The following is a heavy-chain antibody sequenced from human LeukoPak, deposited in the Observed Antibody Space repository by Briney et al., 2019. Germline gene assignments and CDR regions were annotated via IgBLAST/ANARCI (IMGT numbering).Heavy chain of an antibody. Sequence: GRSLRLSCAASGFTFSSYGMHWVRQAPGKGLEWVAVISYDGSNKNYADSVKGRFAISRDISKNALYLQMNSLRAEDTAVYYCAKRLGYYDSSEGYFDYWSQGTLVTVSS. CDR1: GFTFSSYG. V-gene: IGHV3-30*18. J-gene: IGHJ4*02. D-gene: IGHD3-22*01. CDR3: AKRLGYYDSSEGYFDY. CDR2: ISYDGSNK.